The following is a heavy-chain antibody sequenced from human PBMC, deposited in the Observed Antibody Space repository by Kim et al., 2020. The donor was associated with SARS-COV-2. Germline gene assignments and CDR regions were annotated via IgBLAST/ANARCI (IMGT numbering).Heavy chain of an antibody. D-gene: IGHD5-12*01. J-gene: IGHJ3*02. CDR2: ISYDGTNK. Sequence: GGSLRLVCAASGFTFSSYAMHWVRQAPGKGLEWVAVISYDGTNKYYADSVKGRFTISRDNSKSSLYLQMNSLIPEDTALYYCARGRDSGYSRSDDSFDI. CDR3: ARGRDSGYSRSDDSFDI. V-gene: IGHV3-30*04. CDR1: GFTFSSYA.